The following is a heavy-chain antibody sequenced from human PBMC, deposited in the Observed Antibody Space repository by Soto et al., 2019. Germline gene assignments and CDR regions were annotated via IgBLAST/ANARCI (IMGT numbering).Heavy chain of an antibody. CDR1: GYTFTSYA. V-gene: IGHV1-3*01. D-gene: IGHD6-19*01. CDR3: ARGSMTRGAVAGTVGNY. J-gene: IGHJ4*02. Sequence: QVQLVQSGAEVKKPGASVKVSCKASGYTFTSYAMHWVRQAPGQRLEWMGWINAGNGNTKYSQKFQGRVTITRDTSASTAYMELGSLRSEDTAVYYCARGSMTRGAVAGTVGNYWGQGTLVTVSS. CDR2: INAGNGNT.